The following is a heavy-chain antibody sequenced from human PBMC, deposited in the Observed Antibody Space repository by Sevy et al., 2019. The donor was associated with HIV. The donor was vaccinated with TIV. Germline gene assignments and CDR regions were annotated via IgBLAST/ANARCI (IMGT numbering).Heavy chain of an antibody. Sequence: ATVKVSCKVSGYSLTGLSMHWVRQAPRKGLERMGSFDPEDSERIYAQKLEGRVTMTEDTSADIAYMELNSLRFEDTAVYYCATTKHYYESSGCPFDYWGQGTLVTVSS. CDR2: FDPEDSER. CDR3: ATTKHYYESSGCPFDY. J-gene: IGHJ4*02. V-gene: IGHV1-24*01. D-gene: IGHD3-22*01. CDR1: GYSLTGLS.